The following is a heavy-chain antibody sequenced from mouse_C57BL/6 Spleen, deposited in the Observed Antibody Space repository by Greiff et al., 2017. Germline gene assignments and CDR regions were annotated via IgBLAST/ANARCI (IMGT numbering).Heavy chain of an antibody. CDR3: ARDGVWYWYFDV. CDR2: INYDGSST. J-gene: IGHJ1*01. D-gene: IGHD2-10*02. V-gene: IGHV5-16*01. Sequence: DVTLVASEGGLVQPGSSMKLSCTASGFTFRDYYMAWVRQVPEKGLEWVANINYDGSSTYYLDSLKSRFIISSDNAKNILYLQMSSLKSDDTTTYYGARDGVWYWYFDVWCAETTVTVSS. CDR1: GFTFRDYY.